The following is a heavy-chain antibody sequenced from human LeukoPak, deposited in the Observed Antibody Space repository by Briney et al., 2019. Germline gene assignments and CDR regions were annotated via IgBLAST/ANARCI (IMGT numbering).Heavy chain of an antibody. CDR3: ARRRYGDYDYFDY. V-gene: IGHV4-38-2*01. D-gene: IGHD4-17*01. Sequence: SETLSLTCAVSGYSISSGYYWGWIRQPPGKGLEWIGSIYHSGSTYYNPSLKSRVTISVDTSKNQFSLKLSSVTAAETAVYYCARRRYGDYDYFDYWGQGTLVTVSS. J-gene: IGHJ4*02. CDR2: IYHSGST. CDR1: GYSISSGYY.